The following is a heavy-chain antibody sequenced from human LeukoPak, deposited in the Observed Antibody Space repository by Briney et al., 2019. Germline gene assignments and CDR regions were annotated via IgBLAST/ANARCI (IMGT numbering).Heavy chain of an antibody. V-gene: IGHV4-39*01. J-gene: IGHJ5*02. CDR3: AKTDFWRVYLFDP. Sequence: SETLSLTCTVSGGSISSSSYYWGWIRQPPGKGLEWIGSIYYSGSTYYNPSLKSRVTISVDTSKNQFSLKLSSVTAADTAVYYCAKTDFWRVYLFDPWGQGTLVTVSS. CDR1: GGSISSSSYY. D-gene: IGHD3-3*01. CDR2: IYYSGST.